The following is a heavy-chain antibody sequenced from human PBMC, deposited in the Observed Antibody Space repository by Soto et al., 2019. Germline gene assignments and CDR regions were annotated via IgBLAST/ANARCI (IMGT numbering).Heavy chain of an antibody. Sequence: GGSLRLSCTASGFTFSTYEMNWIRQAPGKGLEWVSFISGRVSTIYYADSVKGRFTISRDNAKNSLYLQMNSLRVEDTAIYYCARGDDEGSGFYPPFDHWGQGILVTVSS. J-gene: IGHJ4*02. V-gene: IGHV3-48*03. CDR3: ARGDDEGSGFYPPFDH. CDR2: ISGRVSTI. CDR1: GFTFSTYE. D-gene: IGHD3-22*01.